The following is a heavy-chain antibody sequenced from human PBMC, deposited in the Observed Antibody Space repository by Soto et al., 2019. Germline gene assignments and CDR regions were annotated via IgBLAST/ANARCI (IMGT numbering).Heavy chain of an antibody. D-gene: IGHD6-6*01. CDR2: IIPILGIA. CDR3: AREGQLVPQFDY. V-gene: IGHV1-69*08. CDR1: GGTFSSYT. J-gene: IGHJ4*02. Sequence: QVQLVQSGAEVKKPGSSVKVSCKASGGTFSSYTISWVRQAPGQGLEWMGRIIPILGIANYAQKFQGRVTITADKSTSTAYMELSSLRSEDTAVYYCAREGQLVPQFDYWRQGTLVTVSS.